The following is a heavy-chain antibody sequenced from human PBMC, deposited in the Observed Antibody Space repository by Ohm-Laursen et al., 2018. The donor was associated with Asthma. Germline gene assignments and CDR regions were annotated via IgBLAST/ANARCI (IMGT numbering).Heavy chain of an antibody. V-gene: IGHV4-39*02. CDR2: RSYSGPT. CDR1: GGSISSSNYY. J-gene: IGHJ3*02. Sequence: SQTLSLTCTVSGGSISSSNYYWGWVRQPPGKGLEWIGSRSYSGPTYSTPSFKSRVTISVDSSKNRFSLKRSSVTAADTAVYYCAREMTVETRAFDIWGQGRMVTVSS. D-gene: IGHD4-23*01. CDR3: AREMTVETRAFDI.